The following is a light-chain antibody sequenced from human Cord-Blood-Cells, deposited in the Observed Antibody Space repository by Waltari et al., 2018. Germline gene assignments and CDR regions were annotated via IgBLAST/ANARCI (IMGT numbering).Light chain of an antibody. J-gene: IGLJ1*01. Sequence: ELTQDPAVAVALGQTVRITFQGDSLRSYYASWYQQKPGLATVLVIYGKNNRPSGIPDRFSGSSSGNTASLTITGAQAEDEADYYCNSRDSSGNHYVFGTGTKVTVL. CDR1: SLRSYY. V-gene: IGLV3-19*01. CDR2: GKN. CDR3: NSRDSSGNHYV.